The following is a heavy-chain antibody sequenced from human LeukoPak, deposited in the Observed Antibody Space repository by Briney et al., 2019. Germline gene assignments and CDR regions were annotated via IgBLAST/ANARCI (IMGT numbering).Heavy chain of an antibody. CDR2: ISAYNGNT. CDR3: ARLIAAAGPNRNYYGMDV. CDR1: GGTFSSYA. V-gene: IGHV1-18*01. Sequence: VSVKVSCKASGGTFSSYAISWVRQAPGQGLEWMGWISAYNGNTNYAQKLQGRVTMTTDTSTSTAYMELRSLRSDDTAVYYCARLIAAAGPNRNYYGMDVWGQGTTVTVSS. J-gene: IGHJ6*02. D-gene: IGHD6-13*01.